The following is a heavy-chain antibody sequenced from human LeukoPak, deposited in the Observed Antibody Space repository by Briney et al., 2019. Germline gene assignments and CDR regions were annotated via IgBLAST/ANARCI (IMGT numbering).Heavy chain of an antibody. CDR1: GFTFSSYW. Sequence: GGSLRLSCAASGFTFSSYWMHWVRQAPGKGLVWVSRINSDGSSTSYADFVKGRFTISRDNAKNTLYLQMNSLRAEDTAVYYCARESGYSSGWNYFDYWGQGTLVTVSS. J-gene: IGHJ4*02. D-gene: IGHD6-19*01. CDR3: ARESGYSSGWNYFDY. CDR2: INSDGSST. V-gene: IGHV3-74*01.